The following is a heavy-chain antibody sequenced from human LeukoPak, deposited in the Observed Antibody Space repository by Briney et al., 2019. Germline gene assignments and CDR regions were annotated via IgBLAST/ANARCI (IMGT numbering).Heavy chain of an antibody. Sequence: GASIKVSCKASGYTFTGYYMHWVRQAPGQGLEWMGWINPNSGGTNYAQKFQGRVTMTRDTSISTAYMELSSLRSEDTAVYYCARTPGGIAAEYYYFDYWGQGTLVTVSS. J-gene: IGHJ4*02. CDR3: ARTPGGIAAEYYYFDY. D-gene: IGHD6-13*01. V-gene: IGHV1-2*02. CDR1: GYTFTGYY. CDR2: INPNSGGT.